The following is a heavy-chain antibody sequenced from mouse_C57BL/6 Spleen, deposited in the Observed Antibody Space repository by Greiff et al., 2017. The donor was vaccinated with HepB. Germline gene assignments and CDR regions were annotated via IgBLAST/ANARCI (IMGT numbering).Heavy chain of an antibody. J-gene: IGHJ2*01. CDR1: GYTFTDYY. Sequence: EVQLQQSGPVLVKPGASVKMSCKASGYTFTDYYMNWVKQSHGKSLEWIGVINPYNGGTSYNQKFKGKATLTVDKSSSTAYMELNSLTSEDSAVYYCASDYDRYFDYWGQGTTLTVSS. CDR3: ASDYDRYFDY. V-gene: IGHV1-19*01. D-gene: IGHD2-4*01. CDR2: INPYNGGT.